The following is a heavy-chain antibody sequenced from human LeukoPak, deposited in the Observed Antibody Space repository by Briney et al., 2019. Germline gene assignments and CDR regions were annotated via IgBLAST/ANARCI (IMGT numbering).Heavy chain of an antibody. D-gene: IGHD6-13*01. Sequence: GGSLRLSCAVSGFIVNTYYMSWVRQAPGKGLEWVSIIYSDGSTYYADSVKGRFTISRDTSKNTLFLQMNSLRAEDTAVYYCARDLSNTWYVPLFWGQGTLVTVSS. V-gene: IGHV3-53*01. CDR2: IYSDGST. CDR1: GFIVNTYY. CDR3: ARDLSNTWYVPLF. J-gene: IGHJ4*02.